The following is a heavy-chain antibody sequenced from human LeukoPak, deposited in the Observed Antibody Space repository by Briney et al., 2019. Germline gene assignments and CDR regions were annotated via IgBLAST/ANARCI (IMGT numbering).Heavy chain of an antibody. J-gene: IGHJ4*02. CDR3: ARDRWFGELLSIRTNDY. Sequence: ASVKLSFNASGYTFTISSISWVRQAPGQGLEWMRWISAYNGNTNYAQKNQGSVTMTTDTSTSTAYMELRSLRSDDTVVYYCARDRWFGELLSIRTNDYWGQGTLVTVSS. CDR1: GYTFTISS. CDR2: ISAYNGNT. D-gene: IGHD3-10*01. V-gene: IGHV1-18*01.